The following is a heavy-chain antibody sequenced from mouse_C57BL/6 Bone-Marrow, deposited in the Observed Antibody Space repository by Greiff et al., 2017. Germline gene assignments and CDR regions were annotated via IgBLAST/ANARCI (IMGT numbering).Heavy chain of an antibody. CDR1: GYTFTSYW. D-gene: IGHD2-4*01. Sequence: QVQLQQPGAELVMPGASVKLSCKASGYTFTSYWMHWVKQRPGQGLEWIGEIDPSDSYTNYNQKFKGKSTLTVDKSSSTAYMQLSSLTSEDSAVYYFARGGLRPVFDYWGQGTTLTVSS. CDR2: IDPSDSYT. V-gene: IGHV1-69*01. J-gene: IGHJ2*01. CDR3: ARGGLRPVFDY.